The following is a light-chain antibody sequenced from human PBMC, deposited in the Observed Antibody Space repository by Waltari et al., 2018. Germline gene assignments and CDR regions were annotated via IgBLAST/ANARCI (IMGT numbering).Light chain of an antibody. J-gene: IGKJ4*01. CDR2: DTS. Sequence: EVVLTQSPATLSLSPGEGATLSCRASQSVSNSLAWYQQKPGQPPRLLIYDTSNRASGIPARFSASGSGTDFTLSITSLEPEDFAVYYCQQRNIWPLTFGGGTKVGIK. CDR1: QSVSNS. CDR3: QQRNIWPLT. V-gene: IGKV3-11*01.